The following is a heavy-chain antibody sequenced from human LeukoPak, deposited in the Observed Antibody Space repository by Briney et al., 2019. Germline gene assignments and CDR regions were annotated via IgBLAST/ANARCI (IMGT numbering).Heavy chain of an antibody. J-gene: IGHJ4*02. V-gene: IGHV1-2*02. D-gene: IGHD2-15*01. Sequence: EASVKVSCKASGYSFTGYFLHWVRQAPGQGLEWMGWIHPNSGGTNSAQKFQGRVTMTRDTSITTVYMELSSLRSDDTAVYFCARDEAYCSGGSCYPSRLFDYWGQGTLVTVSS. CDR2: IHPNSGGT. CDR1: GYSFTGYF. CDR3: ARDEAYCSGGSCYPSRLFDY.